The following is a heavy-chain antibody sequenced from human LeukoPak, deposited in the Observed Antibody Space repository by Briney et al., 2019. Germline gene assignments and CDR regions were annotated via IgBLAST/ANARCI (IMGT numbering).Heavy chain of an antibody. V-gene: IGHV3-21*01. J-gene: IGHJ4*02. D-gene: IGHD2-2*01. CDR1: GFTFSSYT. CDR2: ISSSSSYI. CDR3: AKAGSGYCSSTSCYGFDY. Sequence: GGSLRLSCAASGFTFSSYTMNWVRQAPGKGLEWVASISSSSSYIYYADSVKGRFTISRDNARNSLYLQMNSLRAEDTAVYYCAKAGSGYCSSTSCYGFDYWGQGTLVTVSS.